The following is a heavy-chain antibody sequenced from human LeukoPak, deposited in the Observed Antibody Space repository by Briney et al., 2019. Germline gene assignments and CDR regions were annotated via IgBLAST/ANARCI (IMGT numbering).Heavy chain of an antibody. D-gene: IGHD2-15*01. CDR2: INHSGST. CDR1: GGSFSGYY. J-gene: IGHJ4*02. CDR3: ARDFSGFCSGDCRPYYFDY. Sequence: PSETLSHTCAVYGGSFSGYYWSWIRQPPGKGLEWIGEINHSGSTNYNPSLKSRVTLSVDTSKNEFSLSLTSVTAADTAVYYCARDFSGFCSGDCRPYYFDYWGQGILVTVSS. V-gene: IGHV4-34*01.